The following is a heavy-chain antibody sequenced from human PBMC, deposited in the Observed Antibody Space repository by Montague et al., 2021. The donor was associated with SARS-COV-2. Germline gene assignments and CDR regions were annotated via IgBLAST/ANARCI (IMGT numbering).Heavy chain of an antibody. Sequence: SETLSLTCTVSGGSISSSSYYWGWMRQPPGQGRERIGSIYYSGSTYYNPSLKSRVTISVDTSKNQFSLKLSSVTAADTAVYYCARFPTSYYYDSKAAPATPDAFDIWGQGTMVTASS. CDR2: IYYSGST. V-gene: IGHV4-39*01. J-gene: IGHJ3*02. CDR3: ARFPTSYYYDSKAAPATPDAFDI. D-gene: IGHD3-22*01. CDR1: GGSISSSSYY.